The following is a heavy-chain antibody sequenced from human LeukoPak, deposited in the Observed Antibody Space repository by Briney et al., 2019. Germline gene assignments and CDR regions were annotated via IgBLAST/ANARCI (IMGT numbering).Heavy chain of an antibody. V-gene: IGHV3-48*03. D-gene: IGHD4-17*01. CDR1: GFTFSSYE. CDR3: ARVYGSYYYGMDV. J-gene: IGHJ6*02. Sequence: GGSPRLSCAASGFTFSSYEMNWVRQAPGKGLEWVSYISSSGSTKYYADSVKGRFTISRDNAKNSLYLQMNSLRAEDTAVYYCARVYGSYYYGMDVWGQGTTVRVSS. CDR2: ISSSGSTK.